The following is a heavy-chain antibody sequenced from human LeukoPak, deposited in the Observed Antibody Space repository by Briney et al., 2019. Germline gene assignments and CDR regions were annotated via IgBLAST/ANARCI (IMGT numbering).Heavy chain of an antibody. J-gene: IGHJ4*02. CDR2: ISGSGGST. V-gene: IGHV3-23*01. CDR3: AKDVGFWNGYYHHFDY. D-gene: IGHD3-3*01. CDR1: GFTFSSYA. Sequence: GGSLRLSCAASGFTFSSYAMSWVRQAPGKGLEWVSAISGSGGSTYYADSVKGRFTISRDNSKNTLYLQMNSLRAEDTAIYYCAKDVGFWNGYYHHFDYWGQGTLVTVSS.